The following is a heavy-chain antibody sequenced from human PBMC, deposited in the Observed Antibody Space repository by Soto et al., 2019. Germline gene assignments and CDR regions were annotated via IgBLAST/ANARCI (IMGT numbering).Heavy chain of an antibody. Sequence: TLSLTCTVSGGSISSYYWSWIRQPPGKGLEWIGYIYYRGSTNYNPSLKSRVTISVDTSKNQFSLKLSSVTAADTAVYYCARDRRYYYDSSGRGAFDIWGQGIMVTVSS. CDR1: GGSISSYY. V-gene: IGHV4-59*01. J-gene: IGHJ3*02. CDR2: IYYRGST. D-gene: IGHD3-22*01. CDR3: ARDRRYYYDSSGRGAFDI.